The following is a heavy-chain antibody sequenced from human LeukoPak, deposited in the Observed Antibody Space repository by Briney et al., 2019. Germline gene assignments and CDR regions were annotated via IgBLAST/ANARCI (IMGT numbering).Heavy chain of an antibody. V-gene: IGHV3-23*01. Sequence: GGSLRLSCAASGFTFSSYAMSWVRQAPGKGLEWVSAISGSGGNTYYADSVKGRFTISRDNSKNTLYLQMNSLRAEDTAVYYCARYYDFWSGPYYFDYWGQGTLVTVSS. CDR3: ARYYDFWSGPYYFDY. CDR1: GFTFSSYA. D-gene: IGHD3-3*01. CDR2: ISGSGGNT. J-gene: IGHJ4*02.